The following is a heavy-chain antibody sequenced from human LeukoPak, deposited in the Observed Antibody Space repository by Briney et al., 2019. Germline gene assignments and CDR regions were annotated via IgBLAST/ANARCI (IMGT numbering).Heavy chain of an antibody. CDR2: ITHDGRNK. D-gene: IGHD3-10*01. CDR3: ARGSHQDYFGSMTYLFDY. CDR1: GFTFSSYT. J-gene: IGHJ4*02. Sequence: GGSLRLSCAASGFTFSSYTIHWVRQAPGKGLEWVTLITHDGRNKNYADSVKGRFTISRDNSKKTLYLEVNSLRPEDTAVYYCARGSHQDYFGSMTYLFDYWGQGILVTVSS. V-gene: IGHV3-30*04.